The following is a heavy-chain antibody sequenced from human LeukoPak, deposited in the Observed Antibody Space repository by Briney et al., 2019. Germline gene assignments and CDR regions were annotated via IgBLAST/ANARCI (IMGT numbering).Heavy chain of an antibody. CDR3: ARGLSVWFGELYYYYYMDV. D-gene: IGHD3-10*01. J-gene: IGHJ6*03. V-gene: IGHV1-2*02. Sequence: ASVKVSCKASGYTFTGYYMHWVRQAPGQGLEWMGWINPNSGGTNYAQKFQGRVTMTRDTSISTAYMELSRLRSDDTAVYYCARGLSVWFGELYYYYYMDVWGKGTTVTVSS. CDR2: INPNSGGT. CDR1: GYTFTGYY.